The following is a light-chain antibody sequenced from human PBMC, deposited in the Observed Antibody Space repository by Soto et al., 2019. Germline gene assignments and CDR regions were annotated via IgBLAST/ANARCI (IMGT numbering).Light chain of an antibody. CDR1: QSITSSY. V-gene: IGKV3-20*01. Sequence: EIVLTQSPGTLSLSPGERATLSCRASQSITSSYLAWYQQKPGQAPRLLIYGASRRATDIPDRFSGSGSATDFTLTISRLEPEDFAVYYCQLYDSSSYTFGQGTKVDIK. CDR2: GAS. CDR3: QLYDSSSYT. J-gene: IGKJ2*01.